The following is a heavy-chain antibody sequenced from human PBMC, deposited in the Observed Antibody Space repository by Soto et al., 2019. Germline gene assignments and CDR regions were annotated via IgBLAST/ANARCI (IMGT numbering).Heavy chain of an antibody. CDR3: ALDSGSDVFDI. J-gene: IGHJ3*02. CDR2: IVLMVGRA. Sequence: QVQLVQSGAEVKKTESSVKVSCKASGGSVSSYTISWARQAPEQGLEWMGRIVLMVGRAIYAQKFQGGVAISADKSTTTAYMVLSNLASEDTAMYYCALDSGSDVFDIWGQGTLVTVSS. D-gene: IGHD3-10*01. V-gene: IGHV1-69*02. CDR1: GGSVSSYT.